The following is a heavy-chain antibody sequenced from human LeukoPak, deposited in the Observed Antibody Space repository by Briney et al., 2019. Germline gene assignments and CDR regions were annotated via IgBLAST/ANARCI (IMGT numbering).Heavy chain of an antibody. CDR3: ARVFLRALDY. D-gene: IGHD4-17*01. CDR1: GFTFSSYS. J-gene: IGHJ4*02. CDR2: ISSSSSTI. Sequence: GGSLRLSCTASGFTFSSYSMTWVRQAPGKGLEWVSYISSSSSTIYYADSVEGRFTISRDNAKNSLYLQMNSLRADDTALYYCARVFLRALDYWGQGTLVTVSS. V-gene: IGHV3-48*01.